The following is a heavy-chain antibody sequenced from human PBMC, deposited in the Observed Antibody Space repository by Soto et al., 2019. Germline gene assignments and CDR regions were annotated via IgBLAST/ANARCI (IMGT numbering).Heavy chain of an antibody. CDR3: TRGITLIRGVIPPGYYYGMDV. CDR1: GGTFSSYA. Sequence: QVQLVQSGAEVNKPGSSVKVSCMASGGTFSSYAISWVRQAPGRGLEWMGGFNPIFETANYAQKFQGRVTITADESTNTAYMELSSLRSEDTAVYYCTRGITLIRGVIPPGYYYGMDVWGQGTTVAVSS. D-gene: IGHD3-10*01. V-gene: IGHV1-69*01. CDR2: FNPIFETA. J-gene: IGHJ6*02.